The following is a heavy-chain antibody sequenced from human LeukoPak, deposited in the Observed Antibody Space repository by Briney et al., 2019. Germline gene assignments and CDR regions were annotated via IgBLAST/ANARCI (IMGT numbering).Heavy chain of an antibody. Sequence: SETLSLTCTVSGGSISSGDCYWSWIRQPPGKGLEWIGYIYYSGSTYYNPSLKSRVTISVDTSKNQFSLKLSSVTAADTAVYYCAREGYCTNGVCSKYYYYYMYVWGKGTTVTVSS. CDR1: GGSISSGDCY. CDR3: AREGYCTNGVCSKYYYYYMYV. CDR2: IYYSGST. D-gene: IGHD2-8*01. J-gene: IGHJ6*03. V-gene: IGHV4-30-4*08.